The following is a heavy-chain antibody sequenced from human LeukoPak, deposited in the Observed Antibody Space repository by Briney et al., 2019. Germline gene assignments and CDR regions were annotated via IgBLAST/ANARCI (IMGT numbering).Heavy chain of an antibody. CDR1: GFTFSTSS. J-gene: IGHJ4*02. D-gene: IGHD2-2*01. CDR3: ARDARSQCGNDACYGRYLDY. CDR2: IRASSTTI. V-gene: IGHV3-48*01. Sequence: GGSLRLSCTAAGFTFSTSSMNWARHTPGKGLEWISYIRASSTTIYYADSVKCRFTISRDNGRNSLYLQMNDLTAEDTGVYFCARDARSQCGNDACYGRYLDYWGKGYLVIVSS.